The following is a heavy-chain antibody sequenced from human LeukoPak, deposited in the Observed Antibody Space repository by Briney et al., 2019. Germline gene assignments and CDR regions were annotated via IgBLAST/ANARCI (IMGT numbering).Heavy chain of an antibody. CDR1: GYSISSGYY. J-gene: IGHJ4*02. D-gene: IGHD1/OR15-1a*01. Sequence: SETLSLTCTVSGYSISSGYYWGWIRQPPGKGLEWIGSMYHSGNTYYNPSHKSRVTISVDTSKNQFSLKLSSVTAADTAVYYCARDWNSDPNYWGQGTLVTVSS. V-gene: IGHV4-38-2*02. CDR2: MYHSGNT. CDR3: ARDWNSDPNY.